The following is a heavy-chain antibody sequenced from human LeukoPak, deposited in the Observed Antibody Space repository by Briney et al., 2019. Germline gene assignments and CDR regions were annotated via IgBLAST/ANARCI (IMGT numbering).Heavy chain of an antibody. V-gene: IGHV4-4*07. CDR2: IYTSGST. CDR3: ARDRVSGWFGETLTADGMDV. D-gene: IGHD3-10*01. CDR1: GGSINSYY. Sequence: SETLSLTCTVSGGSINSYYWSWIRQPAGKGLEWIGRIYTSGSTNYNPSLESRVTMSLDTSKNQFSLEPYSVTAADTAVYYCARDRVSGWFGETLTADGMDVWGQGTTVTVSS. J-gene: IGHJ6*01.